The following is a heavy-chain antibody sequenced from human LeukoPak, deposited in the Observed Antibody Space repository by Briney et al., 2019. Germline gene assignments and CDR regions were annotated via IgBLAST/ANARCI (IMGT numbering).Heavy chain of an antibody. V-gene: IGHV1-2*02. D-gene: IGHD3-22*01. Sequence: ASVKVSCKASGYTFTDYYINWVRQAPGQGLEWIGWINPNSGDTNYAQKFQDRVTMTRDTSISTAYMELSRLRFDDTAVYYCASGSSFDSSGRGFDYWGQGTLVTVSS. CDR3: ASGSSFDSSGRGFDY. CDR2: INPNSGDT. CDR1: GYTFTDYY. J-gene: IGHJ4*02.